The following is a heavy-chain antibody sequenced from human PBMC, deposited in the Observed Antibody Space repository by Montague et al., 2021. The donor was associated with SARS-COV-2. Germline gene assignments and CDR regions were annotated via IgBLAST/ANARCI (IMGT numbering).Heavy chain of an antibody. Sequence: SETLSLTCTVSGGSIRSYYWSWIRQPPGKGLEWIGYIYYDGSTNYNPSLKSRVTMSVDSSKNQFSLRLSSVTAADTAVYYCARSGSYFEHWGQGTLVTVSS. CDR2: IYYDGST. J-gene: IGHJ4*02. CDR1: GGSIRSYY. D-gene: IGHD3-10*01. CDR3: ARSGSYFEH. V-gene: IGHV4-59*03.